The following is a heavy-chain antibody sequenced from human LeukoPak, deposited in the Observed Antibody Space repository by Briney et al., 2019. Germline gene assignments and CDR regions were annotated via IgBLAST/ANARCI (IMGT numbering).Heavy chain of an antibody. J-gene: IGHJ4*02. V-gene: IGHV3-23*01. CDR2: ISGSGGST. CDR3: AKGGAYYYDSSGFY. D-gene: IGHD3-22*01. Sequence: PGGPLRPSCAASGFTFSSFAMSWVRKAPGKGLEWFSAISGSGGSTYYADSVKGRFTISRDNSKNTLYLQMNSLRAEDTAVYYCAKGGAYYYDSSGFYWGQGTLVTVSS. CDR1: GFTFSSFA.